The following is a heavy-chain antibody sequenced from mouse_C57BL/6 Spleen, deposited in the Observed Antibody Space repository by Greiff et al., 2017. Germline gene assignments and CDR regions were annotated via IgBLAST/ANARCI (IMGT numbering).Heavy chain of an antibody. V-gene: IGHV1-80*01. CDR3: ESLLGAY. Sequence: VQLLESGAELVKPGASVKISCKASGYAFSSYWMNWVKQRPGQGLEWIGQIYPGDGDTYYNGKFKGKDTLTADKSSSTAYMQLSGLTAEDSAVCFCESLLGAYWGQGTLVTVSA. J-gene: IGHJ3*01. CDR2: IYPGDGDT. D-gene: IGHD2-10*01. CDR1: GYAFSSYW.